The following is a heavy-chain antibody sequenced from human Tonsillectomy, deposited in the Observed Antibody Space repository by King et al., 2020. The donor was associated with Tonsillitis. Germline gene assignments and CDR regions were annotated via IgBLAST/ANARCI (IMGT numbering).Heavy chain of an antibody. J-gene: IGHJ4*02. CDR3: ARAYASGIGNEYFDY. CDR2: IWYDGSNK. Sequence: VQLVESGGGVVQPGRSLRLSCAASGFTFSSYGMHWVRQAPGKGLEWVALIWYDGSNKYYGDSVKGRFTISRDNSNNPLHLQMNSLRAEDTAVYYCARAYASGIGNEYFDYWGQGTLITVSS. D-gene: IGHD3-10*01. CDR1: GFTFSSYG. V-gene: IGHV3-33*01.